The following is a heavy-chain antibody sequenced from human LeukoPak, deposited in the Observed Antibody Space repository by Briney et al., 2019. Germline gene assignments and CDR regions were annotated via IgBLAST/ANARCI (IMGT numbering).Heavy chain of an antibody. CDR2: INHSGST. Sequence: PSETLSLTCAVYGESFSGYYWSWIRQPPGKGLEWIGEINHSGSTNYNPSLKSRVTISVDTSKNQFSLKLSSVTAADTAVYYCARGQKPAPLGYWGQGTLVTVSS. V-gene: IGHV4-34*01. CDR3: ARGQKPAPLGY. CDR1: GESFSGYY. J-gene: IGHJ4*02. D-gene: IGHD2-2*01.